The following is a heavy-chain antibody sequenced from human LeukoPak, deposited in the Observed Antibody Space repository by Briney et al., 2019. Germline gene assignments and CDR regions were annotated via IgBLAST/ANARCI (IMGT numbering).Heavy chain of an antibody. CDR1: GGTFPSNYG. V-gene: IGHV1-69*04. D-gene: IGHD1-1*01. Sequence: SVNLFYKASGGTFPSNYGLSWVRQAPGQGLEWMGRIIPIVGLANYAQKFQGRVTLTADKSTSTAYMGLSSLRSEDTALYYCAREGLDGSRHLYYYGLDVWGQGTTVIVSS. CDR2: IIPIVGLA. CDR3: AREGLDGSRHLYYYGLDV. J-gene: IGHJ6*02.